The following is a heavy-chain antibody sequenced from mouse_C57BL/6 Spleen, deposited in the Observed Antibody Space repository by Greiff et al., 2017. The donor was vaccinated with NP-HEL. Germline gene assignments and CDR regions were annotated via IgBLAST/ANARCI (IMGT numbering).Heavy chain of an antibody. J-gene: IGHJ1*03. CDR2: ISSGSSTI. CDR1: GFTFSDYG. CDR3: ARNGYYWYFDV. V-gene: IGHV5-17*01. D-gene: IGHD2-2*01. Sequence: EVMLVESGGGLVKPGGSLKLSCAASGFTFSDYGMHWVRQAPEKGLEWVAYISSGSSTIYYADTVKGRFIISRDNAKNTLFLQMTSLRSEDTAMYYCARNGYYWYFDVWGTGTTVTVSS.